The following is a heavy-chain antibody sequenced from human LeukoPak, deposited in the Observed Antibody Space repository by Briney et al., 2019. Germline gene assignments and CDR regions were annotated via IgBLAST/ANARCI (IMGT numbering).Heavy chain of an antibody. CDR3: ASVPVAGTQGYYFDY. Sequence: SETLSLTCTVSGGSISSYYWSWIRQPPGKGLEWIGEINHSGSTNYNPSLKSRVTISVDTSKNQFSLKLSSVTAADTAVYYCASVPVAGTQGYYFDYWGQGTLVTVSS. CDR2: INHSGST. J-gene: IGHJ4*02. D-gene: IGHD6-19*01. V-gene: IGHV4-34*01. CDR1: GGSISSYY.